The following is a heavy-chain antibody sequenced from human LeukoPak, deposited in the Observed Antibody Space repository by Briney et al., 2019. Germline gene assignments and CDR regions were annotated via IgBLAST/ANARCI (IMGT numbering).Heavy chain of an antibody. V-gene: IGHV1-46*01. Sequence: ASVKVPCKASGYTFTSYYMHWVRQAPGQGLEWMGIINPSGGSTSYAQKFQGRVTMTRDTSTSTAYMELRSLRSDDTAVYYCARYSSGWDINWFDPWGQGTLVTVSS. J-gene: IGHJ5*02. CDR2: INPSGGST. CDR1: GYTFTSYY. D-gene: IGHD6-19*01. CDR3: ARYSSGWDINWFDP.